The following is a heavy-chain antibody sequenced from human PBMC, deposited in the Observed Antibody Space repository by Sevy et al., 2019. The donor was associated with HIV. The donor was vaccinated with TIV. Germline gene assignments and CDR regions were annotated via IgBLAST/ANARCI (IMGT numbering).Heavy chain of an antibody. CDR3: TGARYDTTMLNYYFDY. J-gene: IGHJ4*02. CDR1: GFTFGDYA. D-gene: IGHD5-18*01. V-gene: IGHV3-49*04. Sequence: GESLKISCTSSGFTFGDYAMSWVRQAPGKGLEWMGSIRSKVYGGATDYAAPVKGRFTISRDDSKSITYLQMNSLKTEDTAVYYCTGARYDTTMLNYYFDYWGQGTLVTVSS. CDR2: IRSKVYGGAT.